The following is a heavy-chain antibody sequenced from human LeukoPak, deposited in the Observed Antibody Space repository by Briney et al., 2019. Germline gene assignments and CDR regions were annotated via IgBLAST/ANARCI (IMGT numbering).Heavy chain of an antibody. D-gene: IGHD3-10*01. Sequence: GASVKVSCKASGYTFTSYGISWVRQAPGQGLEWMGWISAYNGNTNYAQKLQGRVTMTTDTSTSTAYMELRSLRSDDTAVYYCARDYYGSGYYYYGMDVWGQGTTVTVSS. CDR3: ARDYYGSGYYYYGMDV. J-gene: IGHJ6*02. CDR2: ISAYNGNT. CDR1: GYTFTSYG. V-gene: IGHV1-18*01.